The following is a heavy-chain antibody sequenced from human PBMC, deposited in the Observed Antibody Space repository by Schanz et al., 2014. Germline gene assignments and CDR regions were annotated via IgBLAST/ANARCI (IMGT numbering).Heavy chain of an antibody. J-gene: IGHJ5*02. Sequence: QVQLVQSGAEVKKPGSSVKVSCKASGGTFSSYSISWVRQAPGQGLEWMGRIITILDIPNYAQKFQGRVKITADKSTSTAYMERSSLRSEETAVYYCARDQRGYNRGFDPWGQGTLVTVSS. D-gene: IGHD3-3*01. V-gene: IGHV1-69*08. CDR1: GGTFSSYS. CDR2: IITILDIP. CDR3: ARDQRGYNRGFDP.